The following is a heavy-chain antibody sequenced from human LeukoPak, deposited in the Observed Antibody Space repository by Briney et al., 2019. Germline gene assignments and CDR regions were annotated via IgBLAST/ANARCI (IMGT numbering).Heavy chain of an antibody. V-gene: IGHV3-23*01. J-gene: IGHJ5*02. D-gene: IGHD2-2*02. Sequence: GGSLRLSCAASGFTFSSYAMSWVRQAPGRGLEWVSAISGSGGSTYYADSVKGRFTISRDNSKNTLYLQMNSLRAEDTAVYYCAKENCSSTSCYNNWFDPWGQGTLVTVSS. CDR2: ISGSGGST. CDR3: AKENCSSTSCYNNWFDP. CDR1: GFTFSSYA.